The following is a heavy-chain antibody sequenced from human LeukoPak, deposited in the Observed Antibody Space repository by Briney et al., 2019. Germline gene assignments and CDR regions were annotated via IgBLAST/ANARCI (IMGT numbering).Heavy chain of an antibody. J-gene: IGHJ4*02. CDR3: AKDKGSSSGWSD. CDR1: GFAFSSYG. D-gene: IGHD6-19*01. CDR2: IRYDGSNK. Sequence: GGSLRLSCAASGFAFSSYGMHWVRQAPGKGLEWVAFIRYDGSNKYYADSVKGRFTISRDNSKNTLYLQMNSLRAEDTAVYYCAKDKGSSSGWSDWGQGTLVTVSS. V-gene: IGHV3-30*02.